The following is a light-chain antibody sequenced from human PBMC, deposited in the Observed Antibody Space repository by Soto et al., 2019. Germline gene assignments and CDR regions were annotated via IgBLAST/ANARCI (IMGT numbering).Light chain of an antibody. CDR1: QNIRSD. CDR2: DAS. Sequence: EIVITQSPATVSVSPGEGATLSCRDSQNIRSDLAWYQQKPGQAPRLLMYDASNRANGVPARFSGSGSGTEFTLTISSLQSEDFAVYYCQQFNDWPRTFGQGTKVEIK. J-gene: IGKJ1*01. CDR3: QQFNDWPRT. V-gene: IGKV3-15*01.